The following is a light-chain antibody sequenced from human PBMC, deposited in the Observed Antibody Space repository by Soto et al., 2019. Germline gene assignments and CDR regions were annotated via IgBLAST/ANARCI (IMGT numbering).Light chain of an antibody. J-gene: IGLJ1*01. Sequence: QSALTQPRSVSGSPGQSVTISCTGTSSDVGGYNFVSWYQHHPGKAPILIIYNVIQRPSGVPDRFSASKSDNTASLTISGLQAEDEADYYWCAFAISYSYVFRTGTKV. V-gene: IGLV2-11*01. CDR1: SSDVGGYNF. CDR3: CAFAISYSYV. CDR2: NVI.